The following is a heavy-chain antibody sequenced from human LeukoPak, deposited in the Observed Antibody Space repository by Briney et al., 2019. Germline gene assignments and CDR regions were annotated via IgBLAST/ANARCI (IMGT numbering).Heavy chain of an antibody. CDR2: ISSSSSYI. V-gene: IGHV3-21*01. Sequence: GGSLRLSCAASGFTFSSYSMNWVRQAPGKGLEWVSSISSSSSYIYYADSVKGRFTISRGNAKNSLYLQMSSLRAEDTAVYYCAGGTYYYDSSGYPTGYYMDVWGKGTTVTVSS. D-gene: IGHD3-22*01. CDR1: GFTFSSYS. CDR3: AGGTYYYDSSGYPTGYYMDV. J-gene: IGHJ6*03.